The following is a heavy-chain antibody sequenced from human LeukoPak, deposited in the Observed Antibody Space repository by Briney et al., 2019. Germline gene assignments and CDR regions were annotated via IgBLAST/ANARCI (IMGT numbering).Heavy chain of an antibody. CDR3: AKGGSGSAFDY. Sequence: SETLSLTCTVSGGSISSYYWSWIRQPPGKGLEWIGYIYYSGSTNYNPSLKSRVTISVDTSKNQFSLKLSSVTAADTAVYYCAKGGSGSAFDYWGQGTLVTVSS. V-gene: IGHV4-59*01. CDR2: IYYSGST. J-gene: IGHJ4*02. D-gene: IGHD1-26*01. CDR1: GGSISSYY.